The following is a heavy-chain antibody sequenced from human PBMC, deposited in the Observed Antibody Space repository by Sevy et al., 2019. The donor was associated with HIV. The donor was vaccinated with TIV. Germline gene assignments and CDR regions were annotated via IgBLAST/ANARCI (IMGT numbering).Heavy chain of an antibody. Sequence: GGSLRLSCAASGFTLSSYSMNCVRQAPGKGLEWLSYISSSSSTIYYADSVKGRFTISRDNAKNSLYLQMNSLRDEETAVDYCARAPKDYDSNRYGLAFDIWGQGTAVTVSS. CDR1: GFTLSSYS. V-gene: IGHV3-48*02. J-gene: IGHJ3*02. CDR2: ISSSSSTI. CDR3: ARAPKDYDSNRYGLAFDI. D-gene: IGHD3-22*01.